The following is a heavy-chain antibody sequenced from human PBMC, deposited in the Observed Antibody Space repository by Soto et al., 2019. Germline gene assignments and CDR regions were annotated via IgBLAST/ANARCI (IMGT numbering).Heavy chain of an antibody. CDR2: IIPIFGTA. Sequence: SVKVSCKASGGTFSSYAISWVRQAPGQGLEWMGGIIPIFGTANYAQKFQGRVTITADKSTSTAYMELSSLRSEDTAVYYCAIDILTGYYKRPHAFDIWGQGTMVT. D-gene: IGHD3-9*01. CDR3: AIDILTGYYKRPHAFDI. V-gene: IGHV1-69*06. J-gene: IGHJ3*02. CDR1: GGTFSSYA.